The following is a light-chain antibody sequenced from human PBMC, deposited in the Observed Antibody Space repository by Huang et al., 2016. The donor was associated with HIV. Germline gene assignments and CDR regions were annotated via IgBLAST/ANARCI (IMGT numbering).Light chain of an antibody. J-gene: IGKJ4*01. CDR3: QQRVNGLT. CDR2: DAS. CDR1: QNINTH. Sequence: EIVLTQSPATLSFFPGPWVSLPCRASQNINTHLAWYQQRPGQPPRLLIYDASSRVPGVAARFSGSGSGTDFTLTSSSLESEDFATYYCQQRVNGLTFGGGTKV. V-gene: IGKV3-11*01.